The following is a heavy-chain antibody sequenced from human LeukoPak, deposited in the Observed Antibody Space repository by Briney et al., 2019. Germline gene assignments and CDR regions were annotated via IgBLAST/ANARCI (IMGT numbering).Heavy chain of an antibody. CDR3: TIVEYCGGDCYP. D-gene: IGHD2-21*02. CDR1: GFTFSSYA. J-gene: IGHJ5*02. Sequence: GGSLRLSCAASGFTFSSYAMSWVRQAPGKGLEWVGRIRSKAHSYATAYAASVKGRFTISRDDSKNTAYPQMNSLKTEDTAVYYCTIVEYCGGDCYPWGQGTLVTVSS. V-gene: IGHV3-73*01. CDR2: IRSKAHSYAT.